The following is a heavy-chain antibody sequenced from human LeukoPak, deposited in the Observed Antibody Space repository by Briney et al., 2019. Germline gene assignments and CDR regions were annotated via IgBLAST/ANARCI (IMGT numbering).Heavy chain of an antibody. D-gene: IGHD3-16*02. V-gene: IGHV3-7*01. Sequence: GGSLRLSCEVSGFIFSSYWMSWVRQAPGKGLEWVGNINQEGSERNHGDSVNGRFTISRDNAENSLYLQMNSLRAEDTAVYYCARIIGAFGTYRYDSWGQGTLVTVSS. CDR1: GFIFSSYW. CDR2: INQEGSER. CDR3: ARIIGAFGTYRYDS. J-gene: IGHJ4*02.